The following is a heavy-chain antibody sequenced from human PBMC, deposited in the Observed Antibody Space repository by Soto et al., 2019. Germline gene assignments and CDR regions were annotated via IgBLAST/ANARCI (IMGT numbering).Heavy chain of an antibody. CDR1: GFSFSSYA. Sequence: QVQLVESGGGVVQPGTSLRLSCAASGFSFSSYAMHWVRQAPGKGLEWVAALWYDGSNLNYVQSVKGRFTISRDNSKSTVYLQMNSLKVEDTAVYYCAREINDFWSGYLYWGQGTVVTVSS. CDR3: AREINDFWSGYLY. CDR2: LWYDGSNL. D-gene: IGHD3-3*01. V-gene: IGHV3-33*01. J-gene: IGHJ4*02.